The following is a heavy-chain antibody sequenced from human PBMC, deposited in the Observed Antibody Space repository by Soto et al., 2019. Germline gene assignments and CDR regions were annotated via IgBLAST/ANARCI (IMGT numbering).Heavy chain of an antibody. V-gene: IGHV3-21*01. CDR1: GFTFNSYT. CDR2: ITSSSSHI. J-gene: IGHJ4*02. CDR3: ARVAGEYRDS. Sequence: KTGGSLRLSCAASGFTFNSYTMNWVRQAPGKGLEWVSSITSSSSHIFYADSVKGRFTISRDNTRNSLFLQMNSLGADDTAVYYCARVAGEYRDSWGQGTLVTVPS. D-gene: IGHD2-21*01.